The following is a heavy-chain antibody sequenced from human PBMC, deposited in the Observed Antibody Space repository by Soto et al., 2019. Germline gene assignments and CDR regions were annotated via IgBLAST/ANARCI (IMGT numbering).Heavy chain of an antibody. CDR3: ARHDKPRLWFGELFRKYGMDV. CDR1: GGSISSSSYY. CDR2: IYYSGST. J-gene: IGHJ6*02. V-gene: IGHV4-39*01. Sequence: SETLSLTCTVSGGSISSSSYYWGWIRQPPGKGLEWIGSIYYSGSTYYNPSLKSRVTISVDTSKNQFSLKLSSVTAADTAVYYCARHDKPRLWFGELFRKYGMDVWGQGTTVTVSS. D-gene: IGHD3-10*01.